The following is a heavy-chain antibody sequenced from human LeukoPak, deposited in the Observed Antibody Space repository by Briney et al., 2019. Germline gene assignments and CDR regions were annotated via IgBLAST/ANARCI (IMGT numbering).Heavy chain of an antibody. CDR2: MYYSGST. V-gene: IGHV4-39*07. J-gene: IGHJ6*02. D-gene: IGHD3-3*01. CDR3: ARGRGTIFGVGQSYYYYYYGMDV. Sequence: SETLSLTCTVSGGSISSSSYYWGWIRQPPGKGLEWIGSMYYSGSTNYNPSLKSRVTISVDTSKNQFSLKLSSVTAADTAVYYCARGRGTIFGVGQSYYYYYYGMDVWGQGTTVTVSS. CDR1: GGSISSSSYY.